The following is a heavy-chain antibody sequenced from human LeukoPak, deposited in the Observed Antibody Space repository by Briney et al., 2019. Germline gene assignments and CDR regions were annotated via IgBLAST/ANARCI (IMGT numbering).Heavy chain of an antibody. V-gene: IGHV4-39*01. CDR2: IYNSGST. CDR3: ARYCTSTSCYLPYYYGLDV. Sequence: PSETLSLTCTVSGGSISSSYYCWGWIRQPPGKGLEWIGSIYNSGSTYYNPSLKSRLTISVDTSKNQFSLKLSSVTAADSAVYYCARYCTSTSCYLPYYYGLDVWGQGTTVTVSS. D-gene: IGHD2-2*01. CDR1: GGSISSSYYC. J-gene: IGHJ6*02.